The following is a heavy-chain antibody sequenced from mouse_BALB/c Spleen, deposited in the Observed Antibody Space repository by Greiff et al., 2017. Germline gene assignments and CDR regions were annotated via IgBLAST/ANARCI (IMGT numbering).Heavy chain of an antibody. J-gene: IGHJ3*01. CDR2: INPNNGGT. CDR3: ARRNDYDAPWFAY. D-gene: IGHD2-4*01. CDR1: GYTFTDYN. V-gene: IGHV1-18*01. Sequence: VQLKESGPELVKPGASVKIPCKASGYTFTDYNMDWVKQSHGKSLEWIGDINPNNGGTIYNQKFKGKATLTVDKSSSTAYMELRSLTSEDTAVYYCARRNDYDAPWFAYWGQGTLVTVSA.